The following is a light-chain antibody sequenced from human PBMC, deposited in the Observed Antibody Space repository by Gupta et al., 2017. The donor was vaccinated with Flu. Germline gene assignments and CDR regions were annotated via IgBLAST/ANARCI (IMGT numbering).Light chain of an antibody. CDR3: QSYDSSNRGCV. CDR1: SGSIASNY. CDR2: EDN. V-gene: IGLV6-57*01. Sequence: NFMLTQPHSVSESPGKTVTISCTRSSGSIASNYVQWYQQRPGSSPTTVIYEDNQRPSGVPDRFSGSIDSSSNSASLTISGLKTEDEADYYCQSYDSSNRGCVFGGGTKLTVL. J-gene: IGLJ3*02.